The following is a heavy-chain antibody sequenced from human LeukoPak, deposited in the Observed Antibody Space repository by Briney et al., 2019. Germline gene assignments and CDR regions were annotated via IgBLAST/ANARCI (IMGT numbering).Heavy chain of an antibody. CDR2: INPNSGDT. V-gene: IGHV1-2*02. CDR1: GYTFTGYY. J-gene: IGHJ3*02. D-gene: IGHD3-10*01. Sequence: ASVKVSCKASGYTFTGYYMHWVRQAPGQGLEWMGWINPNSGDTNYAQKFQGRVTMTRDTSISTAYMELSRLTSDDTAVFYCARGRLGSGSQYDAFDIWGQGTMVTVSA. CDR3: ARGRLGSGSQYDAFDI.